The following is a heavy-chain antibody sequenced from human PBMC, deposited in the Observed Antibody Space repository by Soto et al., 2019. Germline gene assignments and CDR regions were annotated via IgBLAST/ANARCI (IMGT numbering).Heavy chain of an antibody. Sequence: QVQLVQSGAEVKKPGSSVKVSCKASGGTFSSYTISWVRQAPGQGLEWMGRIIPILGIANYAQKFQGRVTITADKSTSRAYMELSSLRSEDTAVYYCARGVVVVAATRDWYFDLWGRGTLVTVSS. CDR1: GGTFSSYT. CDR2: IIPILGIA. CDR3: ARGVVVVAATRDWYFDL. V-gene: IGHV1-69*02. D-gene: IGHD2-15*01. J-gene: IGHJ2*01.